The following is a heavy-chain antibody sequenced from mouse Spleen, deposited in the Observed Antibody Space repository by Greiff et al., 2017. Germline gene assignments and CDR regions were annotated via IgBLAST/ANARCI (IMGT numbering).Heavy chain of an antibody. CDR1: GFTFSDYG. CDR2: ISNLAYSI. J-gene: IGHJ4*01. Sequence: EVQVVESGGGLVQPGGSRKLSCAASGFTFSDYGMAWVRQAPGKGPEWVAFISNLAYSIYYADTVTGRFTISRENAKNTLYLEMSSLRSEDTAMYYCARDGGHYAMDYWGQGTSVTVSS. CDR3: ARDGGHYAMDY. V-gene: IGHV5-15*02.